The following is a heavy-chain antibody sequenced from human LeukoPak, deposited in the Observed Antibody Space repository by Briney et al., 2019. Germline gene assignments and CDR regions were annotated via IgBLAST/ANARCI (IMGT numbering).Heavy chain of an antibody. CDR1: GFTFSSHW. J-gene: IGHJ4*02. Sequence: GGSLRLSCAASGFTFSSHWMTWVRQAPGKGPEWVASINKDGSEQYYVDSVKGRFTFSRDNAKNSLSLQVSSLRAEDTAVYYCTRGGATSSWYWFFWGQGTLVTVSS. CDR2: INKDGSEQ. CDR3: TRGGATSSWYWFF. D-gene: IGHD6-13*01. V-gene: IGHV3-7*01.